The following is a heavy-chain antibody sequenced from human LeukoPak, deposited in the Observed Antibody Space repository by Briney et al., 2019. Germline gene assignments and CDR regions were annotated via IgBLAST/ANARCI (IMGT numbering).Heavy chain of an antibody. CDR3: ARDLGNFAAGSAHFDY. CDR1: GIPFRGFG. CDR2: IWHDGSRT. J-gene: IGHJ4*02. D-gene: IGHD3-10*01. Sequence: GFLKLFRSRSGIPFRGFGFHRVPQAPGQGLGGVAIIWHDGSRTYYTDSVKGRFTVSRDDSKNTLYLQMNTLTGEDTAVYYCARDLGNFAAGSAHFDYWGQGTLVTVPS. V-gene: IGHV3-33*01.